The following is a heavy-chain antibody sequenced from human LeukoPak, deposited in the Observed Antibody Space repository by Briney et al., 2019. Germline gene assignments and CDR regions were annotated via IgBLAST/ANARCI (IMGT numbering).Heavy chain of an antibody. CDR2: IYYSGST. D-gene: IGHD4-17*01. Sequence: PSETLSLTCTVSGGSISSYYWSWIRQPPGKGLEWIGYIYYSGSTNYNPSLKSRVTISVDTSKNQFSLKLSSVTAADTAVYYCARGTAGTVTTFSGVYYYGMDVWGQGTTVTVSS. J-gene: IGHJ6*02. CDR3: ARGTAGTVTTFSGVYYYGMDV. V-gene: IGHV4-59*12. CDR1: GGSISSYY.